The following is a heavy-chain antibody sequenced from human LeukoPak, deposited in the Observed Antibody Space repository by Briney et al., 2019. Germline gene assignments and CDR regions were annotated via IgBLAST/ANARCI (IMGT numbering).Heavy chain of an antibody. J-gene: IGHJ2*01. CDR2: ISGTGGTT. V-gene: IGHV3-23*01. CDR3: AEDRPIMVAGLYFCYFGF. D-gene: IGHD2-8*01. Sequence: GGSLRLSCAASGFAFSNYALSWVRQAPGKGLEWVSGISGTGGTTYYADSVKGRFTISRDNSKSTVYLQMTSLRAEDTAEYYCAEDRPIMVAGLYFCYFGFWGRGTLVTVSS. CDR1: GFAFSNYA.